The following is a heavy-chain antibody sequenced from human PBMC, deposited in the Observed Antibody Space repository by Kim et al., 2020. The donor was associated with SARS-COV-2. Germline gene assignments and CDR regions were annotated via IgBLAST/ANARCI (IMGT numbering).Heavy chain of an antibody. J-gene: IGHJ5*02. CDR3: ARGTWGGGGWGYGSGQYNRFDP. CDR2: INPSGGST. D-gene: IGHD3-10*01. Sequence: ASVKVSCKASGYTFTSSHIQWVRQAPGQGLEWMGVINPSGGSTTYAQQLQGRVIMTRDTSTGTVYMELSSLRSEDTALYYCARGTWGGGGWGYGSGQYNRFDPWGQGTLVTVSS. CDR1: GYTFTSSH. V-gene: IGHV1-46*03.